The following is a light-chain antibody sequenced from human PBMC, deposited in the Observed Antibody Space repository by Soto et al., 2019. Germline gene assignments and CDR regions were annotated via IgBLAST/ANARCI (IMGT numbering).Light chain of an antibody. CDR1: SSDVGAYNY. J-gene: IGLJ1*01. Sequence: QSVLTQPASVSGSPGQSITISCTGTSSDVGAYNYDSWYQQYPVEAPKVIIYDVSHRPAGVSNRFSGSKSGNTASLTISGLQTQDEADYYCSSYTSATTYVFGTGTKVTVL. V-gene: IGLV2-14*01. CDR2: DVS. CDR3: SSYTSATTYV.